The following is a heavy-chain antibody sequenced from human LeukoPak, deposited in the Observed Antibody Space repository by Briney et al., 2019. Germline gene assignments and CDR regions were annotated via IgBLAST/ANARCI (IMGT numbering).Heavy chain of an antibody. J-gene: IGHJ4*02. Sequence: SETLSLTCAVHGGSFSGYYWSWIRQPPGKGLEWIGEINHSGSTNYNPSLKSRVTISVDTSKNQFSLKLSSVTAADTAVYYCARRGDYYDSSGYYRDWGQGTLVIVSS. CDR1: GGSFSGYY. V-gene: IGHV4-34*01. CDR2: INHSGST. D-gene: IGHD3-22*01. CDR3: ARRGDYYDSSGYYRD.